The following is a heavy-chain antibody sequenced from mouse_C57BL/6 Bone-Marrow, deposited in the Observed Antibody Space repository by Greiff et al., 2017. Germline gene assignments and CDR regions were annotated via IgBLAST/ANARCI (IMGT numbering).Heavy chain of an antibody. CDR2: IDPSDSYT. J-gene: IGHJ3*01. V-gene: IGHV1-69*01. D-gene: IGHD1-1*01. CDR1: GYTFTSYW. CDR3: AREDFNYYGSSPAWFAY. Sequence: QVQLQQPGAELVMPGASVKLSCKASGYTFTSYWMHWVKQRPGQGLEWIGEIDPSDSYTNYNQKFKGKSTLTVDKSSSTAYMQLSSLTSADSAVYYCAREDFNYYGSSPAWFAYWGQGTLVTVSA.